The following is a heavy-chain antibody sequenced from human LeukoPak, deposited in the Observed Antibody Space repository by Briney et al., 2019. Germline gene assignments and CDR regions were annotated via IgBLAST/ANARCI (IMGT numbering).Heavy chain of an antibody. CDR3: ARGPPALAY. CDR1: GGSFSGYY. CDR2: TNHSGST. Sequence: PSETLSLTCAAYGGSFSGYYWSWIRQPPGKGLEWIGETNHSGSTNYNPSLKSRVTISVDTSKNQFSLKLSSVTAADTAVYYCARGPPALAYWGQGTLVTVSS. J-gene: IGHJ4*02. V-gene: IGHV4-34*01. D-gene: IGHD5-18*01.